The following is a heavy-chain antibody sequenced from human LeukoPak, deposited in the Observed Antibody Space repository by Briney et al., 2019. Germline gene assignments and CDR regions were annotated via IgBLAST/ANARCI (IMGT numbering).Heavy chain of an antibody. CDR2: IYPGDSDT. V-gene: IGHV5-51*01. J-gene: IGHJ3*02. CDR1: GYSFTSYW. CDR3: ARRARVVVPAATQYAAFDI. Sequence: GESLKISCKGSGYSFTSYWISWVRQMPGNGLEWMGIIYPGDSDTRYSPSFQGQVTISADKSISTAYLQWSSLKASDTAMYYCARRARVVVPAATQYAAFDIWGQGTMVTVSS. D-gene: IGHD2-2*01.